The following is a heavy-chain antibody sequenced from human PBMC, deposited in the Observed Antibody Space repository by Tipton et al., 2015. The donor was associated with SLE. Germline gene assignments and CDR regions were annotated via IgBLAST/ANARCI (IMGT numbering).Heavy chain of an antibody. CDR2: IWYDGSNK. J-gene: IGHJ6*03. Sequence: QLVQSGGGVVQPGRSLRLSCAASGFTFSSYGMHWVRQAPGKGLEWVAVIWYDGSNKYYADSVKGRFTISRDNAKNSLYLQMNSLRAEDTAVYYCAAPAPRRYYYYYMDVWGKGTTVTVSS. CDR3: AAPAPRRYYYYYMDV. CDR1: GFTFSSYG. D-gene: IGHD1-14*01. V-gene: IGHV3-33*01.